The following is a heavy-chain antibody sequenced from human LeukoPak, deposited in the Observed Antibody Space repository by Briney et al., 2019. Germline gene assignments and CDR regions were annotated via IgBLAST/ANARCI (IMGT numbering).Heavy chain of an antibody. CDR3: ARVEGDDYGDYEKYYYYYGMDV. Sequence: GGSLRLSCAASGFTFSSYGMHWVRQAPGKGLEWVAVISYDGSNKYYADSVKGRFTISRDNSKNTLYLQMNSLRAEDTAVYYCARVEGDDYGDYEKYYYYYGMDVWGQGTTVTVSS. V-gene: IGHV3-30*03. J-gene: IGHJ6*02. CDR1: GFTFSSYG. D-gene: IGHD4-17*01. CDR2: ISYDGSNK.